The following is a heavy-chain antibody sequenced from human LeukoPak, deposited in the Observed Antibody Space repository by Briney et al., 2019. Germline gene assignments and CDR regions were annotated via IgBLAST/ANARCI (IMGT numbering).Heavy chain of an antibody. Sequence: SETLSLTCTVSGGSISSYYWSWIRQPPGKGLEWIGYIYYSGSTNYNPSLKSRVTISVDTSKNQFSLKLSSVPAADTAVYYCAREGYCSGGSCSILGYYGMDVWGQGTTVTVSS. D-gene: IGHD2-15*01. V-gene: IGHV4-59*01. CDR1: GGSISSYY. J-gene: IGHJ6*02. CDR3: AREGYCSGGSCSILGYYGMDV. CDR2: IYYSGST.